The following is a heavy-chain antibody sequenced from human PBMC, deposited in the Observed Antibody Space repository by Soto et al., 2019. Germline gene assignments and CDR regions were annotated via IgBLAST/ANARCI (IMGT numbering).Heavy chain of an antibody. V-gene: IGHV3-30*18. CDR3: AKDLVVVPAASELIYYYYYGMDV. D-gene: IGHD2-2*01. CDR2: ISYDGSNK. CDR1: GFTFSSYG. Sequence: SLRLSCAASGFTFSSYGMHWVRQAPGKGLEWVAVISYDGSNKYYADSVKGRFTISRDNSKNTLYLQMNSLRAEDTAVYYCAKDLVVVPAASELIYYYYYGMDVWGQGTTVTVSS. J-gene: IGHJ6*02.